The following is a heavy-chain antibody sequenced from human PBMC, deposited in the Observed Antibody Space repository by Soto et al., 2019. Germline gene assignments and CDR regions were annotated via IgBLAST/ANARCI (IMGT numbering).Heavy chain of an antibody. J-gene: IGHJ4*02. CDR1: GFTFSTYG. CDR2: ISSDGSNK. D-gene: IGHD5-18*01. Sequence: QVQLVESGGGVVQPGRSLRLSCAASGFTFSTYGMHWVRQAPGKGLEWVAVISSDGSNKYYADSVKGRFTISRDNSKNTLYLQLSSLRAEDTAVSYCAKGFSYSVIDYWGQGTLVTVSS. V-gene: IGHV3-30*18. CDR3: AKGFSYSVIDY.